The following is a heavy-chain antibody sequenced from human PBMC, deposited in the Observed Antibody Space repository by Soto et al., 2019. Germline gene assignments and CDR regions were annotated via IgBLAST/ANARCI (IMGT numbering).Heavy chain of an antibody. CDR1: GYTFSSYY. V-gene: IGHV1-46*01. J-gene: IGHJ4*02. CDR3: ARDWGYYYDSSGYPVY. D-gene: IGHD3-22*01. Sequence: ASVKVYCKASGYTFSSYYMHWGRQAHGQGLEWMGIINPSGGSTSYAQKFQGRVTMTRDTSTSTVYMELSSLRSEDTAVYYCARDWGYYYDSSGYPVYWGQGTLVTVSS. CDR2: INPSGGST.